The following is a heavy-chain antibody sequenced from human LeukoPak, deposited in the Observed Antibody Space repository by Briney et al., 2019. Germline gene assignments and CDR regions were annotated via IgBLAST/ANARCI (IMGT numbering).Heavy chain of an antibody. Sequence: PSETLSLTCTASGGSISSYYWNWIRQPAGKGLEWIGRIYSSGSTNHNPSLKSRVTMSVDTSKNQFSLKVSSVTAADTAVYYCARAPVPTDYFYYGMDVWGQGTTVTVSS. CDR1: GGSISSYY. V-gene: IGHV4-4*07. J-gene: IGHJ6*02. CDR2: IYSSGST. D-gene: IGHD4-17*01. CDR3: ARAPVPTDYFYYGMDV.